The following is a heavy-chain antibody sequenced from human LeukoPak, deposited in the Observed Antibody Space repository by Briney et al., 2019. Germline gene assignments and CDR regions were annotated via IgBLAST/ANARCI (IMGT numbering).Heavy chain of an antibody. CDR1: GGTFNNHA. D-gene: IGHD1-14*01. V-gene: IGHV1-69*13. CDR2: IVPMFGTT. J-gene: IGHJ6*03. CDR3: ASGPFLTFDHTPEGYYHYFMNV. Sequence: GASVKVSCKASGGTFNNHAFTWVRQAPGQGLEWMGGIVPMFGTTNYAQKFQGRLTITADASTSTAYMELSSLRSEVTAVYYCASGPFLTFDHTPEGYYHYFMNVWGTGTTVTISS.